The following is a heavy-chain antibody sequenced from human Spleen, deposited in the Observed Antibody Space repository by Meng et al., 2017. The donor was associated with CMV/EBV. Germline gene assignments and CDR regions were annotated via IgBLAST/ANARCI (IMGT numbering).Heavy chain of an antibody. J-gene: IGHJ4*02. CDR2: IRNKAIGGTP. V-gene: IGHV3-49*04. CDR3: TRESDDYAHGVY. CDR1: GFTVGDFA. Sequence: GGSLRLSCRASGFTVGDFALNWVRQAPGKGLEWISLIRNKAIGGTPEYAASVKGRFTISRYDSRDDSTSVAYLEMNSLKIADTAVYYCTRESDDYAHGVYWGQGTLVTVSS. D-gene: IGHD4-17*01.